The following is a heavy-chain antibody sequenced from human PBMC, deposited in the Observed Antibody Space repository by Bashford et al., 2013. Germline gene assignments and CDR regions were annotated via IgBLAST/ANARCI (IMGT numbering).Heavy chain of an antibody. V-gene: IGHV1-18*01. J-gene: IGHJ3*02. CDR2: ISTNSGNT. CDR3: ARDVMYAFDI. D-gene: IGHD2-21*01. Sequence: WVRQAPGQGLEWMGWISTNSGNTNYAQRLQGRVTLTTDTSTTTAYMELRSLSSDDTAVYYCARDVMYAFDIWGQGTMVTVSS.